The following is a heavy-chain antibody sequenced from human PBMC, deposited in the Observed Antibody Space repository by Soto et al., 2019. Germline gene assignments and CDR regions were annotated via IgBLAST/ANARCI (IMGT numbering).Heavy chain of an antibody. CDR1: GFVFGSSA. D-gene: IGHD3-3*01. V-gene: IGHV3-21*06. Sequence: EMQLVESGGGLVKPGGSLRLSCGASGFVFGSSAMNWVRQAPGKGLEWVSSISSSATYRDYAESVKGRFTISRDNANNSLFPEMRGLRVEDTAVYYCVRAGGVSAPAKYYSGMDFWGQGTTFSVSS. CDR2: ISSSATYR. J-gene: IGHJ6*02. CDR3: VRAGGVSAPAKYYSGMDF.